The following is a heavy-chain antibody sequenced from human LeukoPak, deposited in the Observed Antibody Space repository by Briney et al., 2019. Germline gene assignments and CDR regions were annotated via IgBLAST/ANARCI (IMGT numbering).Heavy chain of an antibody. Sequence: SETLSLTCAVSGGSFSNYYWSWIRQPPGKGLEWIGEINHSGSTKYNPSLKSRVTISVDRSKNQFSLKLSSVTAANTAVYYCARVPDVYDSSGYYPIWGQGTLVTVSS. CDR3: ARVPDVYDSSGYYPI. CDR2: INHSGST. V-gene: IGHV4-34*01. CDR1: GGSFSNYY. D-gene: IGHD3-22*01. J-gene: IGHJ4*02.